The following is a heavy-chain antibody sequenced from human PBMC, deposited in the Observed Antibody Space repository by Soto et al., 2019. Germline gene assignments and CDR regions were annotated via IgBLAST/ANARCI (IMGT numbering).Heavy chain of an antibody. J-gene: IGHJ4*02. V-gene: IGHV1-18*04. CDR2: ISPHTGGT. CDR1: GYTFNRYY. CDR3: ARFYASGSYPYDY. D-gene: IGHD3-10*01. Sequence: GASVKVSCKASGYTFNRYYMHWVRQAPGPGLEWMGWISPHTGGTNYAQKLQGRVTMTTDTSTSTAYMELRSLRSDDTAVYYCARFYASGSYPYDYWGQGTLVTVSS.